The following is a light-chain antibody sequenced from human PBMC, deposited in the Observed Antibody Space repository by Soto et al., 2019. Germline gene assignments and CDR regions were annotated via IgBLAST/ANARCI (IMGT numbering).Light chain of an antibody. CDR2: DDP. CDR1: QAPGGF. V-gene: IGKV1-5*01. Sequence: DLQVTQSPSTLSASVGNRVTITCRASQAPGGFLAWFQQKPGKAPKLLIDDDPNLQTGVPRRSSGSRAGTEFTLTICGLLPDDEGPYFGLQDESYPYSFGQGTKVEFK. J-gene: IGKJ2*01. CDR3: LQDESYPYS.